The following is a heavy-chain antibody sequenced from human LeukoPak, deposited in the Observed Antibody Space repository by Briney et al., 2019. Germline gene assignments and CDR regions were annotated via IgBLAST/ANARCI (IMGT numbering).Heavy chain of an antibody. V-gene: IGHV3-30-3*01. CDR1: GFTFSSYA. CDR3: ARTLGVIAIGY. Sequence: GRSLRLSCAASGFTFSSYAMHWVRQAPGKGLEWVAVISYDGSNKYYADSVKGRFTISRDNSKNTLYLQMNSLRAEDMAVYYCARTLGVIAIGYWGQGTLVTVSS. J-gene: IGHJ4*02. D-gene: IGHD3-22*01. CDR2: ISYDGSNK.